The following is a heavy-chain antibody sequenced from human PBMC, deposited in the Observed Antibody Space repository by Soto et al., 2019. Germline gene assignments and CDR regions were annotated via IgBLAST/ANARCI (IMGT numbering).Heavy chain of an antibody. V-gene: IGHV5-51*01. CDR3: ARQITSGDTAMARPGYSYYGMDV. CDR1: GYSFTSYW. D-gene: IGHD5-18*01. CDR2: IYPGDSDT. Sequence: GESLKISCKGSGYSFTSYWICWVRQMPGKGLEWMGSIYPGDSDTRYSPSFQGQVTISADKSISTAYLQWSSLKASDTAMYYCARQITSGDTAMARPGYSYYGMDVWGQGTTVTVSS. J-gene: IGHJ6*02.